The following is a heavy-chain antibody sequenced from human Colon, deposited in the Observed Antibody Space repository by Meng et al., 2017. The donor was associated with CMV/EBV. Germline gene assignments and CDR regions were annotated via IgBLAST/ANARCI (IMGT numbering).Heavy chain of an antibody. CDR3: ARDTGAYYNANYYYYYAMDV. J-gene: IGHJ6*02. CDR1: GFTFENYA. CDR2: INWNSDSE. D-gene: IGHD1-26*01. V-gene: IGHV3-9*01. Sequence: GGSLRLSCEASGFTFENYAMHWVRQVPGKGLEWVAGINWNSDSEDYGESVKGRFTISRDNAKNSLYLQMNSLTPEDTALYYCARDTGAYYNANYYYYYAMDVWGQGTTVIVSS.